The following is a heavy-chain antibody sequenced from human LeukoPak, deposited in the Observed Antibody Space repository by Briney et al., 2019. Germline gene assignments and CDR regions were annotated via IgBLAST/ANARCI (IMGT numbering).Heavy chain of an antibody. Sequence: PSETLSLTCSVSDDSITMYYWTWIRQPPGKGLEWVGSIYHRGSTYYNPSLRSRVTISLDRSKNQFSLKLSSVTAADTAVYYCARAGYYYDSSGPTDYYYYYMDVWGKGTTVTISS. D-gene: IGHD3-22*01. CDR3: ARAGYYYDSSGPTDYYYYYMDV. CDR1: DDSITMYY. J-gene: IGHJ6*03. V-gene: IGHV4-38-2*02. CDR2: IYHRGST.